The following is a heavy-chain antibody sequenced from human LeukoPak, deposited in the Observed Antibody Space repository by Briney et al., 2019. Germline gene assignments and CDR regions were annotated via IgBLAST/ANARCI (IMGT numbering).Heavy chain of an antibody. CDR3: ARGYCSGGSCYSASYYFDY. CDR1: GGTFSSYA. CDR2: IIPIFGTA. Sequence: SVKVCCKASGGTFSSYAISWVRQAPGQGLEWMGGIIPIFGTANYAQKFQGRVTITADESTSTAYMELSSLRSEDTAVYYCARGYCSGGSCYSASYYFDYWGQGTLVTVSS. V-gene: IGHV1-69*13. J-gene: IGHJ4*02. D-gene: IGHD2-15*01.